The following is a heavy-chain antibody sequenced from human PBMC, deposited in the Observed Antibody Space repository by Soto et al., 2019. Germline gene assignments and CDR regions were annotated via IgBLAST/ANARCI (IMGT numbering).Heavy chain of an antibody. Sequence: GGSLRLSCAASGFTFSSYAMSWVRQAPGKGLEWVSAISGSGGSTYYADSVKGRFTISRDNSKNTLYLQMNSLRAEDTAVYYCAKDTLPTMTTVTTSDYWGQGTLVTVSS. J-gene: IGHJ4*02. D-gene: IGHD4-17*01. V-gene: IGHV3-23*01. CDR3: AKDTLPTMTTVTTSDY. CDR1: GFTFSSYA. CDR2: ISGSGGST.